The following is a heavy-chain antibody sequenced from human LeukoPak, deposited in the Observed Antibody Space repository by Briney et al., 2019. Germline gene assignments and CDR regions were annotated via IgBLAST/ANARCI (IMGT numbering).Heavy chain of an antibody. CDR1: GFSFSSYT. CDR3: ARGRYSGGYDY. J-gene: IGHJ4*02. Sequence: GGSPRLSCAASGFSFSSYTMNWVRQAPGKGLEWVSSISSSSSYIYYADSVKGRFTISRDNAKNSLYLQMNSLRAEDTAVYYCARGRYSGGYDYWGRGTLVTVSS. V-gene: IGHV3-21*01. CDR2: ISSSSSYI. D-gene: IGHD6-19*01.